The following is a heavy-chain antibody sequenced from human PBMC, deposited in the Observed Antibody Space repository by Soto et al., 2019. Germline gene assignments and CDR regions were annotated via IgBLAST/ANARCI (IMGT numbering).Heavy chain of an antibody. CDR2: IIPIIGII. V-gene: IGHV1-69*08. CDR3: AGDPDSHYNDSHASSDP. Sequence: QVQLVQSGAEVKKPGSSVKVSCKASGGTFSTYTITWVRQAPGQGLEWMGRIIPIIGIINYAQKFQGRVTISADKFPGTAYMELTGLRSDDTAVYYCAGDPDSHYNDSHASSDPCGQGTLVTVSS. CDR1: GGTFSTYT. D-gene: IGHD4-4*01. J-gene: IGHJ5*02.